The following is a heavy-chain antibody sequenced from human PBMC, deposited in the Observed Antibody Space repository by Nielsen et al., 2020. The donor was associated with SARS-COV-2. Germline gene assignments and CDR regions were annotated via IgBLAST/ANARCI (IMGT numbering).Heavy chain of an antibody. CDR2: ISFDGRNK. V-gene: IGHV3-30*18. J-gene: IGHJ4*02. D-gene: IGHD6-6*01. CDR3: AKGDSSSSSFES. CDR1: GFTFGSYG. Sequence: GESLTISCAASGFTFGSYGMHWVRQAPGKGLEWVAVISFDGRNKYYVDSVRGRFTISRDDSKNTLYLQMNSLRLEDTAVYYCAKGDSSSSSFESWGQGTLVTVSS.